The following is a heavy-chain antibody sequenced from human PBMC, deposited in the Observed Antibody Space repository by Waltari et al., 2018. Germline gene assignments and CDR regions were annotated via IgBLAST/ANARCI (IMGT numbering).Heavy chain of an antibody. CDR3: ARDRATRTGYVDY. J-gene: IGHJ4*02. V-gene: IGHV3-7*01. CDR1: GFTFDVYW. D-gene: IGHD2-2*01. Sequence: EVQLVESGGGLVQPGGSLRLSCAASGFTFDVYWLGGVRQAPGKGLEWVGNVKDDGSEQNYVDSVKGRFTITRDNTKTILYMEMNNLRVEDTAVYYCARDRATRTGYVDYWGQGALVTVSS. CDR2: VKDDGSEQ.